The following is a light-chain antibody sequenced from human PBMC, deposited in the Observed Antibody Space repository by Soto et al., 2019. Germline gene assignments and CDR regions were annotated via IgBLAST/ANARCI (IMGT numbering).Light chain of an antibody. CDR3: QQRSNWPIT. J-gene: IGKJ5*01. Sequence: EIVLTQSPATLSLSPGERATLSCRASQSVSSYLDWYQQKPGQAPRLLIYDASNRATGIPARFSGSVSGTDFTLTISSLEPEDFGVYYCQQRSNWPITFGQGTRLEIK. CDR1: QSVSSY. V-gene: IGKV3-11*01. CDR2: DAS.